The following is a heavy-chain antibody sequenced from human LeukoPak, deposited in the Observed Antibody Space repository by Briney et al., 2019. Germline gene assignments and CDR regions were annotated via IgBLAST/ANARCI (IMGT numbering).Heavy chain of an antibody. CDR3: ARYGDYGGYYYYYMDV. CDR2: ISSSGSTI. J-gene: IGHJ6*03. V-gene: IGHV3-48*03. CDR1: GFTFSSYE. Sequence: GGSLRLSCAASGFTFSSYEMNWVRQAPGKGLEWVSYISSSGSTIYYADSVKGRFTISRDNAKNSLYLQMNSLRAEDTAVYCCARYGDYGGYYYYYMDVWGKGTTVTISS. D-gene: IGHD4-17*01.